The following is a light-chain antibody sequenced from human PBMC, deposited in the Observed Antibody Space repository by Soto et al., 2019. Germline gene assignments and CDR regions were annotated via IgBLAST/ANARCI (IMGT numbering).Light chain of an antibody. V-gene: IGKV3-20*01. CDR2: GAS. CDR1: QSVSGSH. CDR3: QHYGSSQLT. Sequence: IVLTQSPGTLSLSPGERATLSCRASQSVSGSHLAWYQQKPGQAPRLLLYGASTRATGIPDRFSGSGSRTDFTLTISRVEPEAYAVFYCQHYGSSQLTFGGVTKVEIK. J-gene: IGKJ4*01.